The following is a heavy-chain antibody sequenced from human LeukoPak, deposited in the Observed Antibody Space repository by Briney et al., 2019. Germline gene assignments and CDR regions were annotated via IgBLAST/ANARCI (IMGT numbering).Heavy chain of an antibody. J-gene: IGHJ3*02. CDR1: GFTFSSYA. Sequence: GGSLRLSCAASGFTFSSYAMSWVRQAPGKGLEWVSAISGSGGSTYYADSVKGRFTNSRDNSKNTLYLQMNSLRAEDTAVYYCAKDGYCSSTSCYKRGAGAFDIWGQGTMVTVSS. CDR2: ISGSGGST. D-gene: IGHD2-2*02. V-gene: IGHV3-23*01. CDR3: AKDGYCSSTSCYKRGAGAFDI.